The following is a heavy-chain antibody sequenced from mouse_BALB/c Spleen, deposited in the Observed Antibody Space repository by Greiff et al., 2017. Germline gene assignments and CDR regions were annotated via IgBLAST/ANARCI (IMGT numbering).Heavy chain of an antibody. V-gene: IGHV1S56*01. Sequence: VQGVESGPELVKPGASVRISCKASGYTFTSYYIHWVKQRPGQGLEWIGWIYPGNVNTKYNEKFKGKATLTADKSSSTAYMQLSSLTSEDSAVYFCARDDYRAMDYWGQGTSVTVSS. D-gene: IGHD2-4*01. CDR1: GYTFTSYY. CDR3: ARDDYRAMDY. J-gene: IGHJ4*01. CDR2: IYPGNVNT.